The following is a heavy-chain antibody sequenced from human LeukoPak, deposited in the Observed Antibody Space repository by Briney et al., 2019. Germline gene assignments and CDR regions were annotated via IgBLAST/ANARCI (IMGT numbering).Heavy chain of an antibody. D-gene: IGHD5-18*01. Sequence: RSGGSLRLSRAASGFTFSSYAMHWVRQAPGKGLEYVSAISSNGGSTYYANSVKGRFTISRDNSKNTLYLQMGSLRAEDMAVYYCARGRIQLWVPFDYWGQGTLVTVSS. CDR1: GFTFSSYA. CDR3: ARGRIQLWVPFDY. V-gene: IGHV3-64*01. CDR2: ISSNGGST. J-gene: IGHJ4*02.